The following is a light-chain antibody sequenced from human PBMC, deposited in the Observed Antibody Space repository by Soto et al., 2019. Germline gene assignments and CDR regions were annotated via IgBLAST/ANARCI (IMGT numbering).Light chain of an antibody. J-gene: IGLJ3*02. CDR3: TSYVGSDIWV. V-gene: IGLV2-8*01. Sequence: QSALTQPPSASGSPGQSVTISCTGTRSDVGAYKYVSWYQQYPGKAPKLMIYEVSKRPSGVPDRFSGSKSGNTASLTVSGLQAEDEAYYYCTSYVGSDIWVFGGGTQLTVL. CDR1: RSDVGAYKY. CDR2: EVS.